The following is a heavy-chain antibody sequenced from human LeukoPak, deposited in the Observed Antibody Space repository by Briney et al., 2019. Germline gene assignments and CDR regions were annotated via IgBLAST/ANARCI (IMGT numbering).Heavy chain of an antibody. J-gene: IGHJ6*03. CDR2: FDPEDGET. CDR3: ARGYDFWSGSYHYYMDV. CDR1: GYTLTELS. V-gene: IGHV1-24*01. Sequence: ASVKVSCKVSGYTLTELSMHWVRQAPGKGLEWMGGFDPEDGETIYAQKFQGRVTMTEDTSTDTAYMELSSLRSEDTAVYYCARGYDFWSGSYHYYMDVWGKGTTVTVSS. D-gene: IGHD3-3*01.